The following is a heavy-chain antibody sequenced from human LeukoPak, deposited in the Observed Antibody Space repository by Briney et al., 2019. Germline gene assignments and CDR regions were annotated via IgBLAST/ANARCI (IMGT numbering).Heavy chain of an antibody. J-gene: IGHJ3*02. CDR3: ARDFPARWYSWSDSSGPSDAFDI. CDR1: GYTFTGYY. Sequence: ASVKVSCTASGYTFTGYYMHWVRQAPGQGLEWMGWINPNSGGTNYAQKVQGRVTMTRDTSISTAYMELSRLRSDDTAVYYCARDFPARWYSWSDSSGPSDAFDIWGQGTMVTVSS. CDR2: INPNSGGT. D-gene: IGHD3-22*01. V-gene: IGHV1-2*02.